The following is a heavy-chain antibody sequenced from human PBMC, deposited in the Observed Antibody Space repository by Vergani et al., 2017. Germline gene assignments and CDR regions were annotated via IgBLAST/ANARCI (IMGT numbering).Heavy chain of an antibody. Sequence: QVRLEESGPGLVKPSETLSLTCSVSGYSIGSGFYWAWIRQSPGGGLQWLTSIHSRGKTYHNPSLKSRVSVSLNTSKNRFFLNLTSVTATDTAVYYCARSQGDYWYFDLWGPGSLVTVSS. V-gene: IGHV4-38-2*01. D-gene: IGHD2-21*01. CDR1: GYSIGSGFY. CDR2: IHSRGKT. CDR3: ARSQGDYWYFDL. J-gene: IGHJ2*01.